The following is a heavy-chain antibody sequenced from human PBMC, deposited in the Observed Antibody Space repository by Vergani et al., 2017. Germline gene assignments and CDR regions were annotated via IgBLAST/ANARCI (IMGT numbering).Heavy chain of an antibody. J-gene: IGHJ3*02. CDR3: AREGRIAAARYAFDI. CDR2: INTTTGNP. D-gene: IGHD6-13*01. CDR1: GYTFTRYA. V-gene: IGHV7-4-1*02. Sequence: QVQLVQSGSELKKPGASVKISCKASGYTFTRYAINWVRQAPGQGLEWMGWINTTTGNPTYAQGFTGRFVFSLDTSVTAAYLQINSLKAEDSALYYCAREGRIAAARYAFDIWGQGTMVTVSS.